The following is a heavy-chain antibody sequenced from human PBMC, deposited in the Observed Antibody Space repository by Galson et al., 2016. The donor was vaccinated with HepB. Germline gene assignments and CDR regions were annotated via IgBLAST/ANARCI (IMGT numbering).Heavy chain of an antibody. CDR2: TWYNGSHK. V-gene: IGHV3-33*01. CDR1: GFTFNSYG. J-gene: IGHJ6*02. D-gene: IGHD2-2*01. Sequence: SLRLSCAASGFTFNSYGVHRVCQAPGKGLEWVAVTWYNGSHKYYADSVKGRFTISRDSSENTLYLQMNSLRVEDTAVYYCRAGDVVVPGALYTLDVWGQGTTVTVSS. CDR3: RAGDVVVPGALYTLDV.